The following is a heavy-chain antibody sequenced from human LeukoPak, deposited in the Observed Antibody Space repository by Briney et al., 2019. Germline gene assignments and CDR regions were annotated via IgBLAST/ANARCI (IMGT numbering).Heavy chain of an antibody. Sequence: GGSLRLSCAASGFTFSSYSMNWVRQAPGKGLEWVSYISSSSSTIYYADSVKGRFTISRDNAKNSLYLQMYSLRAEDTAVYYCARVSPPETGYYYGMDVWGQGTTVTVSS. CDR2: ISSSSSTI. CDR1: GFTFSSYS. CDR3: ARVSPPETGYYYGMDV. D-gene: IGHD3-10*01. V-gene: IGHV3-48*01. J-gene: IGHJ6*02.